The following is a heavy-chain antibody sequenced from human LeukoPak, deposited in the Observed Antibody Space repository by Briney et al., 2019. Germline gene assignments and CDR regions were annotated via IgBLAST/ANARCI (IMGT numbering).Heavy chain of an antibody. J-gene: IGHJ4*02. CDR2: INPKSGST. V-gene: IGHV1-2*02. D-gene: IGHD2-2*01. Sequence: ASVKVSCKASGYTFTDYYMHWVRQAPGQGLEWMGWINPKSGSTSYAHRFQGRVTMTRDTSISTAYMELSRLRSDDTAVYYCATGERLVPAAMWFDYWGQGTLVTVSA. CDR3: ATGERLVPAAMWFDY. CDR1: GYTFTDYY.